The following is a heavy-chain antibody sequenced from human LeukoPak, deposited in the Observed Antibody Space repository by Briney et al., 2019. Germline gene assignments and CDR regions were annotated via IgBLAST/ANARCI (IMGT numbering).Heavy chain of an antibody. CDR2: IHYSGST. J-gene: IGHJ4*02. CDR3: ARLRSGSSLNS. D-gene: IGHD3-10*01. CDR1: GDSISKSSYY. Sequence: PSETLSLTCTVSGDSISKSSYYWVWIRQPPGKGLDWIGSIHYSGSTYYNPSLKSRVAKSIDTSKNQFSLKLSSVTAADTAVYYCARLRSGSSLNSWGQGTLVTVSS. V-gene: IGHV4-39*01.